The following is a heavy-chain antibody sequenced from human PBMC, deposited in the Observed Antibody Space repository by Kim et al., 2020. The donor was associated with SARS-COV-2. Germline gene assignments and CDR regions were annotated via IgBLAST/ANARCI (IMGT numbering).Heavy chain of an antibody. J-gene: IGHJ6*02. V-gene: IGHV3-23*01. Sequence: GGSLRLSCAASGFTFSSYAMSWVRQAPGKGLEWVSAISGSGGSTYYADSVKGRFTISRDNSKNTLYLQMNSLRAEDTAVYYCAKGGETWFGELLGGDYYYGMDVWGQGTTVTVSS. CDR3: AKGGETWFGELLGGDYYYGMDV. D-gene: IGHD3-10*01. CDR1: GFTFSSYA. CDR2: ISGSGGST.